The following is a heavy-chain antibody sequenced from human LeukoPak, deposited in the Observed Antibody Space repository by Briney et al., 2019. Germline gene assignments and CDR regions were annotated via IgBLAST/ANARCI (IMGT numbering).Heavy chain of an antibody. CDR1: GFTFSRYA. D-gene: IGHD3-10*01. CDR2: ISYDGSNK. Sequence: GGSLRLSCAVSGFTFSRYAMHWVRQAPGKGLEWVAVISYDGSNKYYVDSVKGRFTISRDNSKNTLYLRMNSLRAEDTAVYYCARGARDWFVYYYGMDAWGQGTTVTVSS. J-gene: IGHJ6*02. CDR3: ARGARDWFVYYYGMDA. V-gene: IGHV3-30*04.